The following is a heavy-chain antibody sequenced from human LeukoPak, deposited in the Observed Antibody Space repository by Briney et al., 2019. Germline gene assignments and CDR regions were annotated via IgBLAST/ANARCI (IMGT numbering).Heavy chain of an antibody. CDR2: INSDGIST. J-gene: IGHJ4*02. D-gene: IGHD6-13*01. V-gene: IGHV3-74*01. Sequence: PGGSLRLSCVASGFSFSTYEMNWVRQAPGKGLVWVSNINSDGISTSYADSVRGRFTISRDNAKNTLYLQMNSLRAEDTAVYYCARGDPGYSSSWHDYWGQGTLVTVSS. CDR1: GFSFSTYE. CDR3: ARGDPGYSSSWHDY.